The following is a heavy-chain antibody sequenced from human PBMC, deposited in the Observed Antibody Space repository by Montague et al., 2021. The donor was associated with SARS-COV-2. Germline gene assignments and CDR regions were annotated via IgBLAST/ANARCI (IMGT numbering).Heavy chain of an antibody. Sequence: SLRLSCAASGFSFSSYEMNWVRQAPGKGLEWVSYISSSGSTTYYADSVKGRFTISRDNAKNSLYLQMNSLRAEDTAIYYCARGGYSSGWYGDYWGQGTLVTVSP. D-gene: IGHD6-19*01. J-gene: IGHJ4*02. CDR3: ARGGYSSGWYGDY. CDR2: ISSSGSTT. CDR1: GFSFSSYE. V-gene: IGHV3-48*03.